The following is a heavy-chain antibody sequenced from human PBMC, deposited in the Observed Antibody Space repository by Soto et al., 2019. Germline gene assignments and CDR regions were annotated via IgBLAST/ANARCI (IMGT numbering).Heavy chain of an antibody. CDR1: GYTFTSYG. D-gene: IGHD5-18*01. CDR2: ISAYNGNT. Sequence: QVQLVQSGAEVKKPGASVKVSCKASGYTFTSYGISWVRQAPGQGLEWMGWISAYNGNTNYAQKLQGRVTTTTDTSTSTADMERRSLRSADTAVYYCARTTDTAMDAPYYYYGMDVWGQGTTVTVSS. J-gene: IGHJ6*02. CDR3: ARTTDTAMDAPYYYYGMDV. V-gene: IGHV1-18*01.